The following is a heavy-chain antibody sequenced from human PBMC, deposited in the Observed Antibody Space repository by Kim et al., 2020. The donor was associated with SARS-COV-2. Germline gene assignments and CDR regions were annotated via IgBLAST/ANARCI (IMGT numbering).Heavy chain of an antibody. Sequence: GGSLRLSCAASGFTFSSYDMHWVRQATGKGLEWVSAIGTAGDTYYPGSVKGRFTISRENAKNSLYLQMNSLRAGDTAVYYCARDRRTYYYDSSGYSYYYYYGMDVWGQGTTVTVSS. CDR3: ARDRRTYYYDSSGYSYYYYYGMDV. V-gene: IGHV3-13*04. D-gene: IGHD3-22*01. CDR1: GFTFSSYD. J-gene: IGHJ6*02. CDR2: IGTAGDT.